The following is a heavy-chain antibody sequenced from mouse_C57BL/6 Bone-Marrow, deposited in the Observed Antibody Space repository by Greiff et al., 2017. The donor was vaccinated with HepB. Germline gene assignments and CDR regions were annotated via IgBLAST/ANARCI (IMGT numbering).Heavy chain of an antibody. J-gene: IGHJ1*03. Sequence: EVKVEESGPGLVKPSQSLSLTCSVTGYSITSGYYWNWIRQFPGNQLEWMGYISYDGSNNYNPSLKNRISITRDTSKNQFFLKLNSVTTEDTATYYCAREGAYFDVWGTGTTVTVSS. CDR1: GYSITSGYY. V-gene: IGHV3-6*01. CDR3: AREGAYFDV. CDR2: ISYDGSN.